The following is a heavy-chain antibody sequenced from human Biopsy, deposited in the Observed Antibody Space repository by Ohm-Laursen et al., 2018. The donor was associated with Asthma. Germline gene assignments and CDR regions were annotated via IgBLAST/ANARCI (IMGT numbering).Heavy chain of an antibody. CDR1: GGTFNNYA. J-gene: IGHJ6*02. CDR2: ISPIFGST. Sequence: GASVKVSCKPSGGTFNNYAINWVRQAPGQGLEWMGGISPIFGSTAYAQKFQGRVTITADVSTSTVYMELSGLRSEDTAVLYCAKARCYYYYCDMEVWGPGTAITVSS. CDR3: AKARCYYYYCDMEV. V-gene: IGHV1-69*13.